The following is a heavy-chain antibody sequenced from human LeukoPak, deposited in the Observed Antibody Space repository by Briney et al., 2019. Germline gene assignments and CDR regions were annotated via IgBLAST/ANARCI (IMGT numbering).Heavy chain of an antibody. CDR1: GGTFSSYA. CDR3: ARYRPGATGSNAFDI. D-gene: IGHD1-26*01. CDR2: IIPIFGTA. J-gene: IGHJ3*02. V-gene: IGHV1-69*05. Sequence: EASVKVSCKASGGTFSSYAISWARQAPGQGLEWMGRIIPIFGTANYAQKFQGRVTITTDESTSTAYMELSSLRSEDTAVYYCARYRPGATGSNAFDIWGQGTMVTVSS.